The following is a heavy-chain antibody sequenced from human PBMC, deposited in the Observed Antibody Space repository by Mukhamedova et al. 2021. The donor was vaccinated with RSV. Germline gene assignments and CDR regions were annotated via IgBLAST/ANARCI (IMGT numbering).Heavy chain of an antibody. CDR2: ISGSGGST. Sequence: VEWVSAISGSGGSTYYADSVKGRFTISRDNSKNTLYLQMNSLRAEDTAVYYCAKEGLGYSSGWYVLCPLDYWGQGTLVTVSS. CDR3: AKEGLGYSSGWYVLCPLDY. J-gene: IGHJ4*02. V-gene: IGHV3-23*01. D-gene: IGHD6-19*01.